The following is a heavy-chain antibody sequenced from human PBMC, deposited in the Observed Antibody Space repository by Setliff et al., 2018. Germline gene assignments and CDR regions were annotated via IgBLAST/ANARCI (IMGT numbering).Heavy chain of an antibody. CDR3: AKPQVELRWGFES. V-gene: IGHV3-23*03. Sequence: SGGSLRLSCAASGFTFSTYAMSWVRQAPGKGLEWVSTIYSGDRNTFYTDSVKGRFTIFRDGSKNTLFLHMTSLRAEDTAVYYCAKPQVELRWGFESWGQGTPVTVS. D-gene: IGHD1-7*01. CDR1: GFTFSTYA. CDR2: IYSGDRNT. J-gene: IGHJ4*02.